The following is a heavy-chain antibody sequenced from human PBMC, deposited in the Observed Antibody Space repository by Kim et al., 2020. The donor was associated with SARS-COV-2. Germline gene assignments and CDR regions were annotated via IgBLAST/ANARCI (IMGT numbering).Heavy chain of an antibody. CDR2: ISTYKNNT. CDR3: ARDDIATAASY. Sequence: ASVKVSCKASGYTFTSYGITWVRQAPGQGLEWMGWISTYKNNTNNAQKLQGRVTLTTDTSTSTAYMELRSLRSDDTAVYYCARDDIATAASYWGQGTLVTVSS. J-gene: IGHJ4*02. D-gene: IGHD6-13*01. V-gene: IGHV1-18*01. CDR1: GYTFTSYG.